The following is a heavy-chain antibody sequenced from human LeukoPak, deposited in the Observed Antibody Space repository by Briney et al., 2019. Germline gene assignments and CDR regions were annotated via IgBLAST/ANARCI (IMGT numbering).Heavy chain of an antibody. V-gene: IGHV4-31*03. CDR2: IYYSGST. CDR3: ARDLRVGKWFDP. Sequence: SQTLSLTCTVSGGPISSGGYYWSWIRQHPGKGLEWIGYIYYSGSTYYNPSLKSRVTVSVDTSKNQFSLKLSSVTAADTAVYYCARDLRVGKWFDPWGQGTLVTVSS. J-gene: IGHJ5*02. D-gene: IGHD3-10*01. CDR1: GGPISSGGYY.